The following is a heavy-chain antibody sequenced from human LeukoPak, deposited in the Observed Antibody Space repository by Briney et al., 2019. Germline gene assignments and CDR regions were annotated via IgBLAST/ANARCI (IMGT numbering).Heavy chain of an antibody. CDR2: VKSTSGGT. V-gene: IGHV1-8*01. Sequence: GASVKVSCQTSGYIFSNYDINWVRQAPGEGLEWMGWVKSTSGGTAIARRFQGRVSMTRDTSTNTAHMELSGLTSEDTAVFYCARGVRGGAGVYSYGFYFDYWGQGSLVTVSS. CDR3: ARGVRGGAGVYSYGFYFDY. CDR1: GYIFSNYD. J-gene: IGHJ4*02. D-gene: IGHD5-18*01.